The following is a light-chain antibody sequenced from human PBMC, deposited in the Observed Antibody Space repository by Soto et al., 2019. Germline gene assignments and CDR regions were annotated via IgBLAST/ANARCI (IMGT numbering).Light chain of an antibody. CDR2: QDT. J-gene: IGLJ2*01. V-gene: IGLV3-1*01. Sequence: SYELTQPPSVSVSPGQTASITCAGDKLGDKYACWYQQKPGQSPVLVIFQDTQRPSGIPARFSGSNSGNTATLTISGTQAMDEADYYCQTWDSSTAVVFGGGTKVTVL. CDR1: KLGDKY. CDR3: QTWDSSTAVV.